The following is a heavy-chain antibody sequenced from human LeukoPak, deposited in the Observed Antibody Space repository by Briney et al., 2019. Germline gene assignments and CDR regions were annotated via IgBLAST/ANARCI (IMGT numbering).Heavy chain of an antibody. V-gene: IGHV3-53*01. J-gene: IGHJ4*02. D-gene: IGHD3-10*01. Sequence: PGGSLRLSCAASGFTVSSNYMSWVRQAPGKGLEWVSVIYSGGSTYYADSVKGRFTISRDNSKNTLYLQMNSLRAEDTAVYYCAREKTGSGSFYFDYWGQGTLVTVSS. CDR2: IYSGGST. CDR3: AREKTGSGSFYFDY. CDR1: GFTVSSNY.